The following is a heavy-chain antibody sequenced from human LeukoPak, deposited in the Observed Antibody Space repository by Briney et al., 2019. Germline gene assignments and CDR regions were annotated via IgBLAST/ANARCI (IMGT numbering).Heavy chain of an antibody. J-gene: IGHJ5*02. CDR3: ARGADITIFGVVNLGWFDP. CDR1: GGTFRSYA. CDR2: IIPIFGTA. V-gene: IGHV1-69*05. D-gene: IGHD3-3*01. Sequence: GASVKVSCKASGGTFRSYAISWVRQAPGQGLEWMGGIIPIFGTANYAQKFQGRVTITTDESTSTAYMELSSLRSEETAVYYCARGADITIFGVVNLGWFDPWGQGTLVTVSS.